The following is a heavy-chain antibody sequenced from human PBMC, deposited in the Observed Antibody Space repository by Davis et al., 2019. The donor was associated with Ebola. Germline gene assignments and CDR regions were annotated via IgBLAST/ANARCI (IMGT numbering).Heavy chain of an antibody. J-gene: IGHJ4*02. D-gene: IGHD6-19*01. V-gene: IGHV4-59*01. CDR3: ARYSSGWDQVDY. CDR2: IYYSGST. Sequence: SETLSLTCTVSGGSISSYYWSWIRQPPGKGLEWIGYIYYSGSTNYNPSLKSRVTISVDTSKNQFPLKLSSVTAADTAVYYCARYSSGWDQVDYWGQGTLVTVSS. CDR1: GGSISSYY.